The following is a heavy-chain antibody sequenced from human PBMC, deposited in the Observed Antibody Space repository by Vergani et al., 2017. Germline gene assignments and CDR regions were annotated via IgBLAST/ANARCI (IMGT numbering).Heavy chain of an antibody. Sequence: EVQLVESGGGLVKPGGSLRLSCAASGFTFSSYSMNWVRQAPGKGLEWVSSISSSSSYIYYADSVKGRFTISRDNAKNSLYLQMNSLRAEDTAVYYCAREPSNYNGYYYYYYYMDVWGKGTTVTVSS. V-gene: IGHV3-21*01. J-gene: IGHJ6*03. CDR1: GFTFSSYS. D-gene: IGHD4-11*01. CDR2: ISSSSSYI. CDR3: AREPSNYNGYYYYYYYMDV.